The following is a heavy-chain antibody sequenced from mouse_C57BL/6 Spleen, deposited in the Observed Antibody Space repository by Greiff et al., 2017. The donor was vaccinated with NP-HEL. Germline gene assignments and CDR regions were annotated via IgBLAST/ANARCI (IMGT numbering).Heavy chain of an antibody. CDR1: GYTFTDYY. CDR3: ASPRDLLSPAWFAY. D-gene: IGHD2-1*01. V-gene: IGHV1-19*01. J-gene: IGHJ3*01. Sequence: EVQLQQSGPVLVKPGASVKMSCKASGYTFTDYYMNWVKQSHGKSLEWIGVINPYNGGTSYNQKFKGKATLTVDKSSSTAYMELNSLTSEDSAVYYCASPRDLLSPAWFAYWGQGTLVTVSA. CDR2: INPYNGGT.